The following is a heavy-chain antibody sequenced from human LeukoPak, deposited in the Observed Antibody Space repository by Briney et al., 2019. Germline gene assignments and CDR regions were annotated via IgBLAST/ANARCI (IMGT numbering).Heavy chain of an antibody. CDR3: ARRITMIRGVRRVGFDY. Sequence: KPSETLSLTCAVYGGSFSGYYWSWIRQPPGKGLEWIGEINHSGSTNYNPSLESRVTISVDTSKNQFSLKLSSVTAADTAVYYCARRITMIRGVRRVGFDYWGQGTLVTVSS. D-gene: IGHD3-10*01. J-gene: IGHJ4*02. V-gene: IGHV4-34*01. CDR1: GGSFSGYY. CDR2: INHSGST.